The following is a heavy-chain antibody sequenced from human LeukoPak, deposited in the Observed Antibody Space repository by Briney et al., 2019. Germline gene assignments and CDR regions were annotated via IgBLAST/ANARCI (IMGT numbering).Heavy chain of an antibody. J-gene: IGHJ4*02. D-gene: IGHD1-26*01. CDR1: DGSISSYY. CDR2: IYYSGST. V-gene: IGHV4-59*12. Sequence: SETLSLTCTVSDGSISSYYWSWIRQPPGRGLEWIGYIYYSGSTNYNPSLKSRVTISVDTSKNQFSLKLSSVTAADTAVYYCARYASGSYFRGIDYWGQGTLVTVSS. CDR3: ARYASGSYFRGIDY.